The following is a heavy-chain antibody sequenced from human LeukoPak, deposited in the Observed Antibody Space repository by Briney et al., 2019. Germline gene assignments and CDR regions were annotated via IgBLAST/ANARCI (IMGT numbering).Heavy chain of an antibody. J-gene: IGHJ4*02. D-gene: IGHD2-21*02. V-gene: IGHV4-34*01. CDR2: INHSGST. Sequence: KPSETLSLTCAVYGGSFSGYYWSWIRQPPGKGLEWIGEINHSGSTNYNPSLKSRVTISVDTSKNRFSLKLTSVTAADTAVYYCASTIHCGGDCPFEYWGQGTLVTVSS. CDR3: ASTIHCGGDCPFEY. CDR1: GGSFSGYY.